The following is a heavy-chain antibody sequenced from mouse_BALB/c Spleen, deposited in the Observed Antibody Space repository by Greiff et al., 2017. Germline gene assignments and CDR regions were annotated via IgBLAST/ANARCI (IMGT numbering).Heavy chain of an antibody. J-gene: IGHJ2*01. CDR3: VRDYYYFDN. CDR2: IWTGGGT. D-gene: IGHD1-1*01. Sequence: ESGPGLVAPSQSLSITCTVSGFSLTSYDISWIRQPPGKGLEWLGVIWTGGGTNYNSAFMSRLSISKDNSKSQVFLKMNSLQTDDTAIYYCVRDYYYFDNWGQGTTLTVSS. V-gene: IGHV2-9-2*01. CDR1: GFSLTSYD.